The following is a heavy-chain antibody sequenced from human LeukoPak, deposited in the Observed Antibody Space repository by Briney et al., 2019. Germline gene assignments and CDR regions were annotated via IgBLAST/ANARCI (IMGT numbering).Heavy chain of an antibody. CDR2: IYSKGAT. CDR3: ARGLQEMATLKGFDS. D-gene: IGHD5-24*01. Sequence: SETLSLTCTVSGDSVSSPNSYWTWIRQPAGKGLEWIGRIYSKGATNYNPSLKSRITISLDTSKNQLSLQLISVTAADTAVYYCARGLQEMATLKGFDSWGQGTLVTVSS. CDR1: GDSVSSPNSY. V-gene: IGHV4-61*02. J-gene: IGHJ4*02.